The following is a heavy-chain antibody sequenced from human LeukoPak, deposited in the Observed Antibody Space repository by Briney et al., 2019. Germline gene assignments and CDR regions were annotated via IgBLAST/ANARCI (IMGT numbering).Heavy chain of an antibody. Sequence: GGSLRLSCAASGFTFSSYAMHWVRQAPGKGLEWVAVISYDGSNKYYADSVKGRFTISRDNSKNTLYLQMNSLRAEDTAVYYCARVAHPAELLRWGYYYYGMDVWGQGTTATVSS. J-gene: IGHJ6*02. CDR1: GFTFSSYA. V-gene: IGHV3-30*04. CDR3: ARVAHPAELLRWGYYYYGMDV. D-gene: IGHD3-10*02. CDR2: ISYDGSNK.